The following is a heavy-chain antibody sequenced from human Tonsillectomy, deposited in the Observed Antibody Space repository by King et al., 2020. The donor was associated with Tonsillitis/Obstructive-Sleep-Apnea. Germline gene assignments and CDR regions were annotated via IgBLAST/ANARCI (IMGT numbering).Heavy chain of an antibody. Sequence: VQLQQWGAGLLKPSETLSLTCAVYGGSFSGYYCNWIRQPPGKGLEWIGEINHSGSTNYNPSLKSRVTISVDTSKNQFSLKLSSVTAADTAVYYWARGRGYCGGDCYPTSCVDVWGKGTTVTVSS. CDR3: ARGRGYCGGDCYPTSCVDV. V-gene: IGHV4-34*01. CDR2: INHSGST. J-gene: IGHJ6*04. D-gene: IGHD2-21*01. CDR1: GGSFSGYY.